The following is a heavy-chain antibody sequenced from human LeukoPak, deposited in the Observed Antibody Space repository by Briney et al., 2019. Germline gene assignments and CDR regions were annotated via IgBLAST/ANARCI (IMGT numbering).Heavy chain of an antibody. V-gene: IGHV3-30-3*01. CDR1: GFTFSSYA. J-gene: IGHJ4*02. CDR3: AKDLWFGEPIGNFDY. D-gene: IGHD3-10*01. CDR2: ISYDGSNK. Sequence: GGSLRLSCAASGFTFSSYAMHWVRQAPGKGLEWVAVISYDGSNKYYADSVKGRFTISRDNSKNTVYLQMNSLRAEDTAVYYCAKDLWFGEPIGNFDYWGQGTLVTVSS.